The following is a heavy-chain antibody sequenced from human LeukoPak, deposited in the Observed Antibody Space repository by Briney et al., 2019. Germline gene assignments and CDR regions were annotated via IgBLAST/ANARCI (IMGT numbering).Heavy chain of an antibody. CDR2: INSAGGT. J-gene: IGHJ4*02. CDR3: ARDTPAGDCEY. CDR1: GFIVSTNN. Sequence: GGSLTLSCAASGFIVSTNNMFWVRQAPGKGLDRAAVINSAGGTYSQDCVRGRCAISKDNSKNVLYLKMNSLRAEDTAVYYCARDTPAGDCEYWGEGTLVGVS. V-gene: IGHV3-53*01. D-gene: IGHD6-19*01.